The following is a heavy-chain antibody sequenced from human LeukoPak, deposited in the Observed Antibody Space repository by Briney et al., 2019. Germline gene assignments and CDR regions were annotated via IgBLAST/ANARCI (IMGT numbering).Heavy chain of an antibody. V-gene: IGHV1-69*04. Sequence: SVKLSCKASGGTFSSYAISWVRQAPGQGLEWMGRIIPILGVANYAQKVQGRVTITADKATSTAYMGVSSLRSEDTAVYYCARHKHSSGWYREYYFDYWGQGTLVTVCS. J-gene: IGHJ4*02. CDR2: IIPILGVA. CDR3: ARHKHSSGWYREYYFDY. D-gene: IGHD6-19*01. CDR1: GGTFSSYA.